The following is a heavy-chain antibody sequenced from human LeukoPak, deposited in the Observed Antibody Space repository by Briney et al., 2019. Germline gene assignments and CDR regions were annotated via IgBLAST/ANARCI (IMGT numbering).Heavy chain of an antibody. J-gene: IGHJ4*02. CDR2: INHSGST. CDR1: GGSFSGYY. CDR3: ARVYYYDSSKDFDY. D-gene: IGHD3-22*01. V-gene: IGHV4-34*01. Sequence: PSETLSLTCAVYGGSFSGYYWSWIRQPPGKGLEWIGEINHSGSTNYNPSLKSRVTISVDTSKNQFSLKLSSVTAADTAVYYCARVYYYDSSKDFDYWGQGTLVTVSS.